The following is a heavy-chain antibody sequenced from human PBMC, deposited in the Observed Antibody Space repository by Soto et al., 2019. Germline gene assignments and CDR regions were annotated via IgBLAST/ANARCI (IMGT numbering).Heavy chain of an antibody. V-gene: IGHV1-69*12. J-gene: IGHJ6*02. Sequence: QVQLVQSGAEVKKPGSSVKVSCKASGGTFSSYAINWVRQAPGQGLKWMGGIIPIFATADYAQKFQGRVTITADESTSTAYMELSRLRSEDTAVYYCAQCLLGVNYYYGMDVWGQGTTVTVSS. CDR2: IIPIFATA. CDR3: AQCLLGVNYYYGMDV. D-gene: IGHD3-16*01. CDR1: GGTFSSYA.